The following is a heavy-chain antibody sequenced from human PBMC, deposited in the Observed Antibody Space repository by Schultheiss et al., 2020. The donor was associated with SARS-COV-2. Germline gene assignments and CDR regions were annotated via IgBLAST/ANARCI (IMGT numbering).Heavy chain of an antibody. Sequence: SETLSLTCTVSGGSISSGGYYWSWIRQHPGKGLEWIGYIYSSGSTNYNASLKSRVTISVDTSKNQFSLKLSSVTAADTAVYYCARSRKGMYRLSSREDNWFDPWGQGTLVTVSS. J-gene: IGHJ5*02. V-gene: IGHV4-61*08. CDR3: ARSRKGMYRLSSREDNWFDP. CDR1: GGSISSGGYY. CDR2: IYSSGST. D-gene: IGHD3-16*02.